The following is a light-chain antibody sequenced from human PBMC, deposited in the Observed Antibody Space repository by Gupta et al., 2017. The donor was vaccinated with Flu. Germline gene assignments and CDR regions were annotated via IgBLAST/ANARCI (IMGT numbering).Light chain of an antibody. CDR3: QVWDTNNDQWV. J-gene: IGLJ3*02. CDR2: DDR. Sequence: GKTSRSAGGGNNIGGETVNWYQQKAAQAPVLFVCDDRDRPSGIPERFSGSKSGNTATLTSSRVEAGDEADYYCQVWDTNNDQWVFGGGTMLTVL. V-gene: IGLV3-21*03. CDR1: NIGGET.